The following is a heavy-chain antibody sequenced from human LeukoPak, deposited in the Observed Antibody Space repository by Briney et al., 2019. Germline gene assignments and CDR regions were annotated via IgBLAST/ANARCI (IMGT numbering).Heavy chain of an antibody. Sequence: GPLRLSCAASGFTFNTYNMNWVRQAPGKGLEWVSSISSSSSSYIYYADSVKGRFTISRDNAKNSLYLQMNSLRAEDTAVYYCAREHSGYDFPGRDYYYMDVWGKGTTVTVSS. CDR1: GFTFNTYN. V-gene: IGHV3-21*01. D-gene: IGHD5-12*01. CDR2: ISSSSSSYI. CDR3: AREHSGYDFPGRDYYYMDV. J-gene: IGHJ6*03.